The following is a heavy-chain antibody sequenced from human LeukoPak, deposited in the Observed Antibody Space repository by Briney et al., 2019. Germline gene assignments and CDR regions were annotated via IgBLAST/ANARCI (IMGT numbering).Heavy chain of an antibody. D-gene: IGHD2/OR15-2a*01. J-gene: IGHJ4*02. CDR2: TYYRSKWYN. V-gene: IGHV6-1*01. CDR1: GDSVSAGSIA. CDR3: ARGLVLLDY. Sequence: SQTLSLTCAISGDSVSAGSIAWNWIRQSPSRGLEWLGRTYYRSKWYNDYAVSVKSRITINPDTSKNQFSLQLNSVTPEDTAVYYCARGLVLLDYWGQGTLVTVSS.